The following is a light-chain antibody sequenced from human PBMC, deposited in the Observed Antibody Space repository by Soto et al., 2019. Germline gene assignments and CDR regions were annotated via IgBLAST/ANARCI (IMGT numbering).Light chain of an antibody. Sequence: EIVLTQSPGTLSLSPGERATLSCRASQSVSSSYLAWYQQKPGQAPRLLIYGASSRATGIPDRFTGRGSGTDFTLTITSLQSDDFAVYYCQQYTNWPPWTFGRGTKVDIK. V-gene: IGKV3-20*01. CDR1: QSVSSSY. CDR3: QQYTNWPPWT. J-gene: IGKJ1*01. CDR2: GAS.